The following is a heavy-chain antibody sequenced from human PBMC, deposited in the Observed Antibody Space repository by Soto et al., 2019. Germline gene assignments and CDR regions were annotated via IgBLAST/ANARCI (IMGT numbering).Heavy chain of an antibody. Sequence: LRLSCAASGFTFSSYSMNWVRQAPGKGLEWVSSISSSSSYIYYADSVKGRFTISRDNAKNSLYLQMNSLRAEDTAVYYCARRYDILTGYYPTYYYYGMDVWGQGTTVTVSS. CDR3: ARRYDILTGYYPTYYYYGMDV. D-gene: IGHD3-9*01. CDR2: ISSSSSYI. V-gene: IGHV3-21*01. CDR1: GFTFSSYS. J-gene: IGHJ6*02.